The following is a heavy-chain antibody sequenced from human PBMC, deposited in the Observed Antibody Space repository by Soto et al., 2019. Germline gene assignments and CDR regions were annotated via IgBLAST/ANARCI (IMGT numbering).Heavy chain of an antibody. CDR1: QFTFSVYT. CDR2: ISSSSDYI. D-gene: IGHD3-3*01. CDR3: ARDPQGVVNYYYYYGMDC. J-gene: IGHJ6*02. V-gene: IGHV3-21*01. Sequence: PGGSLRLSCAASQFTFSVYTMNWVRQAPGKGLEWVSSISSSSDYIYYADSVKGRFTISRDNAKKSLYLLMNSLRAEDTAVYYCARDPQGVVNYYYYYGMDCWGQGTTVTVSS.